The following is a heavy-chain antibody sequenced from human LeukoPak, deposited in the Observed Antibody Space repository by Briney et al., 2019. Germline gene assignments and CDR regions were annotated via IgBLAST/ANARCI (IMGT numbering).Heavy chain of an antibody. D-gene: IGHD1-1*01. CDR1: SYTFTGYY. J-gene: IGHJ3*02. CDR2: INPNSGGT. V-gene: IGHV1-2*02. Sequence: ASVKVTCKASSYTFTGYYMHWVRQAPGQGLEWMGWINPNSGGTNYAQKFQGRVTMTRDTSISTAYMELSRLRSEDTGVYYCATTRHAFDIWGQGTMVTVSS. CDR3: ATTRHAFDI.